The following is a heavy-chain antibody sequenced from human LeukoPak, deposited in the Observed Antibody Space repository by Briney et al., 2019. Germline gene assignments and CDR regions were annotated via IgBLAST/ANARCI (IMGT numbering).Heavy chain of an antibody. CDR2: IFYNGAT. V-gene: IGHV4-59*02. CDR3: ARGGYTHVYSTLDH. CDR1: GGSASGYY. Sequence: SETLCLTCTVSGGSASGYYWSWIRQPPGKGLEWIGYIFYNGATKYNPTLESRVTMSVDTSKNQFSLKLSSVTAADTPVYYCARGGYTHVYSTLDHWGQGTLLTVSS. J-gene: IGHJ4*02. D-gene: IGHD5-18*01.